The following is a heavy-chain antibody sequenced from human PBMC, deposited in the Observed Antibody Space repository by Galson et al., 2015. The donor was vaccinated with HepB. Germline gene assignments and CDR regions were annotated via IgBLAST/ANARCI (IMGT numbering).Heavy chain of an antibody. V-gene: IGHV3-9*01. CDR2: ISWNSDSI. CDR1: GFTFDDYA. CDR3: VKDYARMQLWSHFDF. J-gene: IGHJ4*02. Sequence: SLSLSCAASGFTFDDYAMHWVRQRPGRGLEWVSGISWNSDSIGYADSVKGRFTVSRDNAKKFLYLQMNSLRPDDTAKYHCVKDYARMQLWSHFDFWGQGTLATVSS. D-gene: IGHD3-10*01.